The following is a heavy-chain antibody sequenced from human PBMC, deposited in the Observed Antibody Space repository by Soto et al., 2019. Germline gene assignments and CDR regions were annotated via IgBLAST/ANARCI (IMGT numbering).Heavy chain of an antibody. V-gene: IGHV3-23*01. J-gene: IGHJ3*02. CDR2: ISGTGGMT. CDR1: GFAFVNS. CDR3: AKDRTMARGIRAFDI. D-gene: IGHD3-10*01. Sequence: GGSLRLSCVASGFAFVNSMAWVRQTPGKGLQRISTISGTGGMTDYEDSVRGRFTVSIDHSKDTVHLQMTSLRGDDTAVYYCAKDRTMARGIRAFDIWGQGTTVTVSS.